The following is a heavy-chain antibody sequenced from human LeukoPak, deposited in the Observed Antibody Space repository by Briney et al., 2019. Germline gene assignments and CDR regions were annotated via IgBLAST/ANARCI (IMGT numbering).Heavy chain of an antibody. Sequence: GGSLRLSCAASGFTFSSYSMNWVRQAPGKGLEWVSSISSSSSYIYYADSVKGRFTISRDNAKNSLYLQMNSLRAEDTAVYYCARPLSAQLLYHYYYYYYMDVWGKGTTVTVSS. V-gene: IGHV3-21*01. J-gene: IGHJ6*03. CDR3: ARPLSAQLLYHYYYYYYMDV. D-gene: IGHD2-2*02. CDR1: GFTFSSYS. CDR2: ISSSSSYI.